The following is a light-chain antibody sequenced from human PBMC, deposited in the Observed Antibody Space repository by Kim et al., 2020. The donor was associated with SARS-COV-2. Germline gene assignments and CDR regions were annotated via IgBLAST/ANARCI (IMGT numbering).Light chain of an antibody. CDR3: QVWDSSTV. V-gene: IGLV3-9*01. CDR1: NIGSKN. Sequence: VPVALGKTARITCGGNNIGSKNVHWYQQKPGQAPVLVIYRDSNRPSGIPERFSGSNSGNTATLTISRAQAGDEADYYCQVWDSSTVFGGGTQLTVL. CDR2: RDS. J-gene: IGLJ3*02.